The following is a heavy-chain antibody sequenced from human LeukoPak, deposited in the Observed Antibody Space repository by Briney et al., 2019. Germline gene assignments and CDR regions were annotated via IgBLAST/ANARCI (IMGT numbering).Heavy chain of an antibody. CDR2: FDPEDGET. J-gene: IGHJ5*02. CDR1: GYTLSELS. V-gene: IGHV1-24*01. Sequence: ASVKVSCKVSGYTLSELSMHWVRQAPGKGLEWMGGFDPEDGETIYAHKFQGRVTMTEDTSTDTAYMELSSLRSEDMAVYYCATSAYKWNYGWFDPWGQGTLVTVSS. D-gene: IGHD1-7*01. CDR3: ATSAYKWNYGWFDP.